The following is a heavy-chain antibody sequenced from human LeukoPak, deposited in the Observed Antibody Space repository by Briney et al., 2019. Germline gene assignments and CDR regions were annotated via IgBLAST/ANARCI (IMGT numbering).Heavy chain of an antibody. V-gene: IGHV1-2*02. Sequence: GASVKVSCRASGGTFSSYAISWVQQAPGQGLEWMGWINPNSGGTNYAQNFQGRVTMTRDTSISTAYMELSRLRSDDTAVYYCARDYGGILVAETFDYWGQGTLVTVSS. CDR1: GGTFSSYA. J-gene: IGHJ4*02. D-gene: IGHD5-12*01. CDR2: INPNSGGT. CDR3: ARDYGGILVAETFDY.